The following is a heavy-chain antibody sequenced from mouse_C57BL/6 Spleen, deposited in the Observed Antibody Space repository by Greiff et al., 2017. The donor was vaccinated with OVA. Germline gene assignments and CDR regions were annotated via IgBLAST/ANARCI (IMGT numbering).Heavy chain of an antibody. J-gene: IGHJ3*01. CDR3: SRWSTGTGFAY. CDR2: IDPETGGT. CDR1: GYTFTDYE. V-gene: IGHV1-15*01. D-gene: IGHD4-1*02. Sequence: QVQLQQSGAELVRPGASVTLSCKASGYTFTDYEMHWVKQTPVHGLAWIGAIDPETGGTAYNQKFKGKAILTADKSSSTAYMELRSLTSEDSAVYYCSRWSTGTGFAYWGQGTLVTVSA.